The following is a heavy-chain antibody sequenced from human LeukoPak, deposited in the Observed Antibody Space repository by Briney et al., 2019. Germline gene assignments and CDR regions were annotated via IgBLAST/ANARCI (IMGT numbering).Heavy chain of an antibody. D-gene: IGHD3-10*01. Sequence: GGSLRLSCAASGFTFSSNAMSWVRQAPGKGLEWVSGISYSGGSTYYADSVKGRFTISRDNSKNTVYLQMNSLRAEDTAVYYCARAKEERLSMIRGGPGYLDYWGQGTLVTVSS. V-gene: IGHV3-23*01. J-gene: IGHJ4*02. CDR1: GFTFSSNA. CDR2: ISYSGGST. CDR3: ARAKEERLSMIRGGPGYLDY.